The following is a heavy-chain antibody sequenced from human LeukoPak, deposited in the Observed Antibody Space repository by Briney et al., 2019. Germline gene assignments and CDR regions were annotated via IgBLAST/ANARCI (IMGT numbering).Heavy chain of an antibody. J-gene: IGHJ5*02. CDR2: INHSGST. CDR1: GGSFSGYY. D-gene: IGHD1/OR15-1a*01. Sequence: PSETLSLTCAVYGGSFSGYYWSWICQPPGKGLEGIGEINHSGSTNYNPSLKSRVTISVDTSKNQFSLTLSSVTAADTAMYYCARGYHTNKDWFDPWGQGTLVTVSS. CDR3: ARGYHTNKDWFDP. V-gene: IGHV4-34*01.